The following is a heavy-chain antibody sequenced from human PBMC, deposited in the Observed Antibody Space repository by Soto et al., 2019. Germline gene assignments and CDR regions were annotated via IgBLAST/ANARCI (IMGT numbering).Heavy chain of an antibody. V-gene: IGHV2-5*02. CDR2: IYWDGDK. J-gene: IGHJ4*02. CDR1: GFSLSARPVA. CDR3: VHRAGIDGNWNGGYFDY. D-gene: IGHD1-1*01. Sequence: QITLRESGPTRVKPTQTLTLTCTFSGFSLSARPVAVGWIRQPPGKALERLALIYWDGDKRYSPSLMSRLTITKDTSKNLVVLTMTNIDPLDTAIYYCVHRAGIDGNWNGGYFDYWGQGALVTVSS.